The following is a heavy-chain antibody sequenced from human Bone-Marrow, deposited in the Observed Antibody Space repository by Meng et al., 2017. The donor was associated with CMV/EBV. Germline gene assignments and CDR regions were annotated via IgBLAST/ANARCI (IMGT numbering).Heavy chain of an antibody. Sequence: GESLKISCAASGFTVSSNYMSWVRQAPGKGLGWVSYISSSGSTIYYADSVKGRFTISRDNAKNSLYLQMNSLRAEDTAVYYCARDRGTVVPAAGVGGYYGMDVWGQGTTVTVSS. CDR2: ISSSGSTI. CDR1: GFTVSSNY. V-gene: IGHV3-11*04. CDR3: ARDRGTVVPAAGVGGYYGMDV. J-gene: IGHJ6*02. D-gene: IGHD2-2*01.